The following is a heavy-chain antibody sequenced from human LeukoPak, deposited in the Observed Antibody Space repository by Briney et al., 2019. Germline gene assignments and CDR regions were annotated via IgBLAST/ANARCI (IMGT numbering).Heavy chain of an antibody. J-gene: IGHJ5*02. CDR1: GASISGSGYY. V-gene: IGHV4-39*07. D-gene: IGHD6-13*01. CDR2: IYYSGST. CDR3: ARVKYRSSWYEGDWFDP. Sequence: ETLSLTCAVSGASISGSGYYLGWIRQPPGKGLEWIGNIYYSGSTYYNPSLKSRVTISVDTSKNQFSLKLSSVTAADTAVYYCARVKYRSSWYEGDWFDPWGQGTLVTVSS.